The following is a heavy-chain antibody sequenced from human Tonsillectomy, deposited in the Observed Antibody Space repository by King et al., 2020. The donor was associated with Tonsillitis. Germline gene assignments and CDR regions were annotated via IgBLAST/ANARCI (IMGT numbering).Heavy chain of an antibody. D-gene: IGHD1-26*01. CDR2: IYYSGST. CDR3: ARGEEHLDLYYHYYYMDV. CDR1: GGSIRSYY. V-gene: IGHV4-59*01. J-gene: IGHJ6*03. Sequence: QLQESGPGLVKPSETLSLTCTVSGGSIRSYYWSWIRQPPGRGLELIVDIYYSGSTKYNPSLKSRATISADRSKNQICMKLNSLTAADTAVYYCARGEEHLDLYYHYYYMDVWGKGTTVTASS.